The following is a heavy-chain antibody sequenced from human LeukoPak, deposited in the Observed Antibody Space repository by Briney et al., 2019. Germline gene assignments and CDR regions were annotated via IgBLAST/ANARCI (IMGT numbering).Heavy chain of an antibody. J-gene: IGHJ4*02. CDR3: AREGDYVWGSYRYTGFDY. Sequence: KPGASVKVSCKASGYTFTSYGISWVRQAPGQGLEWMGWISTYNGNTNYAPKLQGRVTMTTDTSTSTAYMELRSLRSDDTAVYYCAREGDYVWGSYRYTGFDYWGQGTLVTVSS. CDR1: GYTFTSYG. D-gene: IGHD3-16*02. CDR2: ISTYNGNT. V-gene: IGHV1-18*01.